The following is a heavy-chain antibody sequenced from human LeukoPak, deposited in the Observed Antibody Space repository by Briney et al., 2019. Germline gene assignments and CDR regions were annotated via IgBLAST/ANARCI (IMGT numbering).Heavy chain of an antibody. CDR1: GFTFGNYG. CDR3: AKGPVVTVTPFNY. CDR2: IRYDGSNK. D-gene: IGHD2-21*02. Sequence: GGSLRLSWAASGFTFGNYGMPWFRRAPGKGLEGVAFIRYDGSNKYYADSVKGRFTISRDNSKNTLYLQMNSLRAEDTAVYYCAKGPVVTVTPFNYWGQGTLVTVSS. V-gene: IGHV3-30*02. J-gene: IGHJ4*02.